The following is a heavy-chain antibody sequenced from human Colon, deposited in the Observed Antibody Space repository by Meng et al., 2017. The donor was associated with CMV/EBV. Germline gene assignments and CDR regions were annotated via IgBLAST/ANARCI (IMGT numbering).Heavy chain of an antibody. CDR1: EFSFNDYE. J-gene: IGHJ6*02. Sequence: GESLKISWSGSEFSFNDYEMNSVRQAPGGGLEWISYISGSGSLIYYADSVRGRFTISRDNAKKSLYLQMNSLRAEDTAVYYCARRNSSSWYRNYYHAMDVWGQGTTVTVSS. V-gene: IGHV3-48*03. CDR3: ARRNSSSWYRNYYHAMDV. CDR2: ISGSGSLI. D-gene: IGHD6-13*01.